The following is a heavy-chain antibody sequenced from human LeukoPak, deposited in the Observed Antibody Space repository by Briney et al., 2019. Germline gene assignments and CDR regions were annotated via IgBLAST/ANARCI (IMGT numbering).Heavy chain of an antibody. J-gene: IGHJ4*02. CDR2: IIPILGIA. D-gene: IGHD5-12*01. CDR1: GYTFTSYG. CDR3: ASSGGYDFLG. V-gene: IGHV1-69*04. Sequence: PKASVKVSCKASGYTFTSYGISWVRQAPGQGLEWMGRIIPILGIANYAQKFQGRVTITADKSTSTAYMELSSLRSEDTAVYYCASSGGYDFLGWGQGTLVTVSS.